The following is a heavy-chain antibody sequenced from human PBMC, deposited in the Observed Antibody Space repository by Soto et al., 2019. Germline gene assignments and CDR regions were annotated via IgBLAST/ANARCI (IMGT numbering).Heavy chain of an antibody. J-gene: IGHJ1*01. Sequence: GGSLRLFCAASGFIVNNIFMTWVRQAPGKGLEWLSTISSDDNTYYADSVKGRFTISRDSSKNMLYLQMNSLRAEDTAVYHCARDILGGSYDFSHGGQGTLVTVSS. CDR2: ISSDDNT. CDR3: ARDILGGSYDFSH. V-gene: IGHV3-66*01. CDR1: GFIVNNIF. D-gene: IGHD3-3*01.